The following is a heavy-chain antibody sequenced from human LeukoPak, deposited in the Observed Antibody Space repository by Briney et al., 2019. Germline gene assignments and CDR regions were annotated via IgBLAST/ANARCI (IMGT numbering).Heavy chain of an antibody. CDR2: INHSGST. D-gene: IGHD1-26*01. J-gene: IGHJ5*02. CDR3: ASVKVGRKNWFDP. Sequence: SETLSLTCAVYGGSFSGYYWSWIRQPPGKGLEWIGEINHSGSTNYNPSLKSRVTISVDTSKNQFSLRLSSVTAADTAVYYCASVKVGRKNWFDPWGQGTLVTVSS. CDR1: GGSFSGYY. V-gene: IGHV4-34*01.